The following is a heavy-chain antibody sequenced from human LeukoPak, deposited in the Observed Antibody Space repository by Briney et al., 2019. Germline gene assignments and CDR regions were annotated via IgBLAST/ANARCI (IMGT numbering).Heavy chain of an antibody. CDR2: IVIGSGNT. V-gene: IGHV1-58*02. D-gene: IGHD3-22*01. J-gene: IGHJ1*01. Sequence: SVKVSCKASGFTFTSSAMQWVRHAHGQRHERIGWIVIGSGNTNYAQKFRDRATITKDMSTNTAYIELSSLRSEDTAVYYCATDSYYYDSSGSSGPLFPTHWGQGTLVTVSS. CDR1: GFTFTSSA. CDR3: ATDSYYYDSSGSSGPLFPTH.